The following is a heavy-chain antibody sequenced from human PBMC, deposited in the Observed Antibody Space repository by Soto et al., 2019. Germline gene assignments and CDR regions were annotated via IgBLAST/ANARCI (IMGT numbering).Heavy chain of an antibody. V-gene: IGHV3-23*01. CDR1: GFTFSSYA. D-gene: IGHD3-22*01. Sequence: GGSLRLSCAASGFTFSSYAMSWVRQAPGKGLEWVSAISGSGGSTYYADSVKGRFTISRDNAKNSLYLQMNSLRAEDTAVYYCARGYYDSSGYYWVFDYWGQGTLVTVSS. J-gene: IGHJ4*02. CDR2: ISGSGGST. CDR3: ARGYYDSSGYYWVFDY.